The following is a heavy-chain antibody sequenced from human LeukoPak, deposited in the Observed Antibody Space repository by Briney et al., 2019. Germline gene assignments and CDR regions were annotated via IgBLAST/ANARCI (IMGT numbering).Heavy chain of an antibody. Sequence: SETLPLTCAVSGYSISSYYYWGLSRPPPRKGLEWVGINYHRGNNYYNPSLKSRITISGDNSKNPLSLKMSPVTAADTAVYYCARAEVVSGRLGTWGQGTLVTVSS. CDR3: ARAEVVSGRLGT. CDR1: GYSISSYYY. V-gene: IGHV4-38-2*01. J-gene: IGHJ5*02. CDR2: NYHRGNN. D-gene: IGHD5/OR15-5a*01.